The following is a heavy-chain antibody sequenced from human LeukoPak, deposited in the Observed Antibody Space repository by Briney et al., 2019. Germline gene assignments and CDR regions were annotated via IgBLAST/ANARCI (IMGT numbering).Heavy chain of an antibody. CDR1: GGSISSGGYY. D-gene: IGHD2-2*01. J-gene: IGHJ4*02. CDR2: IYHSGST. Sequence: SQTLSLTCTVSGGSISSGGYYWSWIRQPPGKGLEWIGYIYHSGSTYYNPSLKSRVTISVDRSKNQFSLKLSSVTAADTAVYYCARGASCSSTSCYGKAALDYWGQGTLVTVSS. V-gene: IGHV4-30-2*01. CDR3: ARGASCSSTSCYGKAALDY.